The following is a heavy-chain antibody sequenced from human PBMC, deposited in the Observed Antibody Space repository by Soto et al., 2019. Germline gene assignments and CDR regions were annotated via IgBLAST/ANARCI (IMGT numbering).Heavy chain of an antibody. J-gene: IGHJ4*02. CDR3: ARHPWGYSYDY. D-gene: IGHD5-18*01. CDR1: GGSISSSSYY. V-gene: IGHV4-39*01. CDR2: IYYSGST. Sequence: QLQLQESGPGLVKPSETLSLTCTVSGGSISSSSYYWGWMRQPPGKGLEWIGSIYYSGSTYYNPSLKSRVTISVDTSKNQFSLKLSSVTAADTAVYYCARHPWGYSYDYWGQGTLVTVSS.